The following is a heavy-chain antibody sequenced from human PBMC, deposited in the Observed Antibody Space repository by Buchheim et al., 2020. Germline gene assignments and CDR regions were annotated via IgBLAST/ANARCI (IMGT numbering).Heavy chain of an antibody. CDR1: GGSISSSSYY. CDR2: IYYSGST. V-gene: IGHV4-39*07. CDR3: ARVEAAAGPGNYYFDY. Sequence: QLQLPESGPGLVKPSETLSLTCTVSGGSISSSSYYWGWIRQPPGKGLEWIGSIYYSGSTYYNPSLKSRVTISVDTSKNQFSLKLSSVTAADTAVYYCARVEAAAGPGNYYFDYWGQGTL. J-gene: IGHJ4*02. D-gene: IGHD6-13*01.